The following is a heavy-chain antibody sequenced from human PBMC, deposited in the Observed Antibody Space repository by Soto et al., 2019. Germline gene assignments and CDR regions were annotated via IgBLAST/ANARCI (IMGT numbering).Heavy chain of an antibody. CDR2: LYDVDGT. D-gene: IGHD4-17*01. J-gene: IGHJ3*02. CDR3: ASWHLREHAYDI. Sequence: DVQLVESGGGLIQPGGSLRISCAASGFTVSGKKYLAWVRQAPGKGLEWVSALYDVDGTYYADSVKGRFTTSADSSKTIVYLQMNGLRPDDTAVYYCASWHLREHAYDIWGQGTAVTVSS. V-gene: IGHV3-53*01. CDR1: GFTVSGKKY.